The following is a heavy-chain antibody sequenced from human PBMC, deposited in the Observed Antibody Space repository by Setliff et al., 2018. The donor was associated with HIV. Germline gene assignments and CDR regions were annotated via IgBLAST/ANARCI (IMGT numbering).Heavy chain of an antibody. Sequence: PSETLSLTCSVSGASVNHNTWSWIRQAPGKGLQWIGFIYNSVTTNYNPSLKSRATISLDTSKNQFSLELTSVTAADTAVYYCARGGTSSNWFGPWGQGTLVTVSS. V-gene: IGHV4-59*02. CDR3: ARGGTSSNWFGP. CDR1: GASVNHNT. J-gene: IGHJ5*02. D-gene: IGHD2-2*01. CDR2: IYNSVTT.